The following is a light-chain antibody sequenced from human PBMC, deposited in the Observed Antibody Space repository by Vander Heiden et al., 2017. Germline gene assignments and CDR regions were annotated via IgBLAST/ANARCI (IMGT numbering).Light chain of an antibody. J-gene: IGKJ1*01. CDR2: KAS. Sequence: DIQMTQSPFTLSASVGDRVTITCRASQSISSWLAWYQQKPGKAPKLLIYKASSLESGVPSRFSGSGSGTEFTLTISSLQPDDFATYYCQQDNSYPWTFGQGTKVEIK. CDR1: QSISSW. CDR3: QQDNSYPWT. V-gene: IGKV1-5*03.